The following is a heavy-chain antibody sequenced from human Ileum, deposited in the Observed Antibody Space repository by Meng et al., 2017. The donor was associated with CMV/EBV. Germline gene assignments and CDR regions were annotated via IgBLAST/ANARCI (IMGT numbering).Heavy chain of an antibody. CDR1: GGSIRSYY. D-gene: IGHD3-3*01. CDR2: ISPGGST. J-gene: IGHJ5*02. CDR3: ARDKDWTNWSAKGRWFDP. Sequence: QVQLQESGPGLVKPSETLSLTCTVSGGSIRSYYWKCIRQPAGKRLQWVGHISPGGSTNCNPSLKSRVTMSIDTSKSQFSLRLTSVTAADTGVYYCARDKDWTNWSAKGRWFDPWGQGTLVTVSS. V-gene: IGHV4-4*07.